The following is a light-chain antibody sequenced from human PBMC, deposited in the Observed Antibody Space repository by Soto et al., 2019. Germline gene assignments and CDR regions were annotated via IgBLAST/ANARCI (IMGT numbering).Light chain of an antibody. CDR3: QQSHSTPWT. V-gene: IGKV1-39*01. CDR1: QTITTY. Sequence: DIQMTQSPSSLSASVGDRVTITCRASQTITTYLNWYQQKPGKAPHLLIYGASSLQSGVPSRFPGSGSGTEFTLTISSLEPEDFATYYCQQSHSTPWTFGQGTEVEIK. CDR2: GAS. J-gene: IGKJ1*01.